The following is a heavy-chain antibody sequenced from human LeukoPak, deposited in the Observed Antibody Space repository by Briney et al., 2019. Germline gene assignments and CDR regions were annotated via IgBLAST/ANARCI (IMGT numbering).Heavy chain of an antibody. V-gene: IGHV4-59*01. CDR1: GGSISSYY. CDR3: ARDLDYGDYAGNYMDV. Sequence: SETLSLTCTVSGGSISSYYWSWIRQPPGKGLEWIGYIYYSGSTNYNPSLKSRVTISVDTSKNQLSLKLSSVTAADTAVYYCARDLDYGDYAGNYMDVWGKGTTVTVSS. CDR2: IYYSGST. J-gene: IGHJ6*03. D-gene: IGHD4-17*01.